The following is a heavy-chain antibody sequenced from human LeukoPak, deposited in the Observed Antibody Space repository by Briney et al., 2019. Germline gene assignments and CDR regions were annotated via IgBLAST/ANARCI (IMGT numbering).Heavy chain of an antibody. Sequence: GGSLRLSCAASGSTFSSYWMHWVRQAPGKGLVWVSRINSDGSSTSYADSVKGRFTISRDNAKNTLYLQMTSLRAEDTAVYYCARLLGATPHFDYWGQGTLVTVSS. D-gene: IGHD1-26*01. CDR2: INSDGSST. J-gene: IGHJ4*02. CDR1: GSTFSSYW. CDR3: ARLLGATPHFDY. V-gene: IGHV3-74*01.